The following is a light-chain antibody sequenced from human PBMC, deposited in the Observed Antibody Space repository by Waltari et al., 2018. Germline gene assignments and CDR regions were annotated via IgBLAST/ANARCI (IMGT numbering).Light chain of an antibody. V-gene: IGLV2-8*01. CDR2: EVT. Sequence: QSALTQPPSASGSPGPSVTISCTGTSSAIGGYNYFSWYQQHPGKAPKLMIYEVTKRPAGVPDRFSAAKAGNTASLTVSGPQAEDEADYYCSSFAGSTNWVFGGGTKLTVL. CDR3: SSFAGSTNWV. CDR1: SSAIGGYNY. J-gene: IGLJ3*02.